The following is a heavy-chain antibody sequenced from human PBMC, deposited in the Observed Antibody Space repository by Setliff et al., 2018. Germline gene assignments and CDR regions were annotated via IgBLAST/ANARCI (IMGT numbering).Heavy chain of an antibody. CDR1: GGSFSGYY. CDR3: ARSPITIFGVVLHPLDY. J-gene: IGHJ4*02. CDR2: INHSGST. Sequence: PSETLSLTCAVYGGSFSGYYWSWIRQPPGKGLEWIGEINHSGSTNYNPSLKSRVTTSVDTSKNQFSLKLSSVTAADTAVYYCARSPITIFGVVLHPLDYWGQGTLVTVS. V-gene: IGHV4-34*01. D-gene: IGHD3-3*01.